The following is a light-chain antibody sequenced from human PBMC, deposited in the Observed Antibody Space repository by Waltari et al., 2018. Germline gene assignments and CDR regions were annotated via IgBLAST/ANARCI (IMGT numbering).Light chain of an antibody. J-gene: IGKJ4*01. V-gene: IGKV3-11*01. Sequence: EIVLTQSPATLSLSPGDRATLPCRASQSVYTFLAWYQQKPGQAPRLLIYHASNRAAGIPARFSGSGSGTDFTLTISSLEPEDSAVYYCQQRANWPPLTFGGGTKVEI. CDR1: QSVYTF. CDR2: HAS. CDR3: QQRANWPPLT.